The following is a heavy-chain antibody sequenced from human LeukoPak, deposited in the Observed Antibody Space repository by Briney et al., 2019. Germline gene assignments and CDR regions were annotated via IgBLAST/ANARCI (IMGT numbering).Heavy chain of an antibody. CDR1: GFTFSSYA. V-gene: IGHV3-23*01. J-gene: IGHJ4*02. D-gene: IGHD3-3*02. CDR3: AKSHSLAQRGYFDY. Sequence: GGSLRLSCAASGFTFSSYAMSWVRQAPGKGLEWVSGIIDNGYITYYANSVRGRFTISRDNSKNTLFLQMNSLRAEDTAVYYCAKSHSLAQRGYFDYWGQGTLVTVSS. CDR2: IIDNGYIT.